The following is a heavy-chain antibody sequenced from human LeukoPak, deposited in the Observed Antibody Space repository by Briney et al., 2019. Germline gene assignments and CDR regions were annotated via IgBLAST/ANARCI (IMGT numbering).Heavy chain of an antibody. V-gene: IGHV1-69*05. CDR2: IIPIFGTA. CDR3: ARARSDPSWFDP. D-gene: IGHD2-21*01. J-gene: IGHJ5*02. Sequence: SVKVSCKASGGTFSSYAISWVRQAPGQGLEWMGGIIPIFGTANYAQKFQGRVTITTDESTSTAYMELSSLRSEDTAVYYCARARSDPSWFDPWGQGTPVTVSS. CDR1: GGTFSSYA.